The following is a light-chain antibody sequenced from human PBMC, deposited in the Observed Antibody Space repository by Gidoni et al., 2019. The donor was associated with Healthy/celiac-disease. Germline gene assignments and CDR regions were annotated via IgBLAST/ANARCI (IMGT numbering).Light chain of an antibody. J-gene: IGKJ1*01. V-gene: IGKV3-20*01. Sequence: EMVLTQSPGTLSLSPGERATLSCRASKSVSSSYLAWYQQKPGQAPRLLIYGASSRATGIPDFTLTISRLEPEDFAVYYCQQYGSSPSWTVGQGTKVEIK. CDR3: QQYGSSPSWT. CDR1: KSVSSSY. CDR2: GAS.